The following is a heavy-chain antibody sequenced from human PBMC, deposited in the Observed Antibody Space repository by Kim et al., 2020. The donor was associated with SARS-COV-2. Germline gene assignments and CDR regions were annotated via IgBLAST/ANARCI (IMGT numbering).Heavy chain of an antibody. CDR3: GKDPGGSTNS. V-gene: IGHV3-23*01. D-gene: IGHD2-15*01. Sequence: GGSLRLSCAASGASGFTFTSYDMTWVRQAPGKGPEWVSGFDGRSGDSYYADYVQGRVTISRDISRSTLYLQMNSLRTEDTATYYCGKDPGGSTNSWGQGTLVTVSS. CDR1: GFTFTSYD. J-gene: IGHJ4*02. CDR2: FDGRSGDS.